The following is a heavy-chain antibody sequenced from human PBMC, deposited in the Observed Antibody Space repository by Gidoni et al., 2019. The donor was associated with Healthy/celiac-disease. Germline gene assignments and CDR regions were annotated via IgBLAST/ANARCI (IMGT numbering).Heavy chain of an antibody. CDR2: IYSGGST. Sequence: EVQLVETGGGLIQPGGSLRLSCAASGFTVSSNYMSWVRQAPGKGLEWVSVIYSGGSTYYADSVKGRFTISRDNSKNTLYLQMNSLRAEDTAVYYCARGKRPGLSWGIGAPLDYWGQGTLVTVSS. J-gene: IGHJ4*02. CDR3: ARGKRPGLSWGIGAPLDY. CDR1: GFTVSSNY. D-gene: IGHD3-10*01. V-gene: IGHV3-53*02.